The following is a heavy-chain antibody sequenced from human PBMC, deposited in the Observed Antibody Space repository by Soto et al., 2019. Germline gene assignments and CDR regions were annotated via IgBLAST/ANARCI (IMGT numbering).Heavy chain of an antibody. CDR3: ARGGGVGVAGAAAFDM. V-gene: IGHV1-2*02. D-gene: IGHD3-3*01. CDR2: INPATGAA. J-gene: IGHJ3*02. Sequence: QLHLVQSGAVVKKPGASVTVSCSASGYPVTAYYMHWVRQAPGRGVEWMGGINPATGAAKYTQTFRGRVTMARDTSTSTVFMELVGLTSEDTAVFYCARGGGVGVAGAAAFDMWGQGTLVTVSS. CDR1: GYPVTAYY.